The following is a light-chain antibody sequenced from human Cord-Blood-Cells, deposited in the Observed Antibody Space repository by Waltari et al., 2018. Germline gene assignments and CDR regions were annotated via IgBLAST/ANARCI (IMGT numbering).Light chain of an antibody. J-gene: IGKJ4*01. CDR2: WAS. Sequence: DIVMTQSPDSLAVSMGERATINCKSSQSVLYSSNNKNYLAWYQQKPGQPPKLIIYWASTRESGVPDRFSGSGSGTDFTLTISSLQAEDVAVYYCQQYYSTTLTFGGGTKVEIK. CDR3: QQYYSTTLT. CDR1: QSVLYSSNNKNY. V-gene: IGKV4-1*01.